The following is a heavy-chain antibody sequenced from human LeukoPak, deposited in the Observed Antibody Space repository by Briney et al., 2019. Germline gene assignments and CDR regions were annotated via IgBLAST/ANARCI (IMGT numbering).Heavy chain of an antibody. D-gene: IGHD3-16*01. J-gene: IGHJ4*02. CDR1: GFTFSNYG. V-gene: IGHV3-30*02. CDR2: IRYDGSNK. Sequence: GGSLRLSCAASGFTFSNYGMHWVRQAPGKGLEWVTFIRYDGSNKYYADSVKGRFTISRDNAKNTLYLHMNSLRAEDTAVYYCARDLRGIGDETAYWGQGTLVTVSS. CDR3: ARDLRGIGDETAY.